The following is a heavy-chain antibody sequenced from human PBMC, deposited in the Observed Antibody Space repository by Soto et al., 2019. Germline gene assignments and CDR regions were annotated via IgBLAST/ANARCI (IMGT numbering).Heavy chain of an antibody. J-gene: IGHJ4*02. CDR1: GYTFTSHS. CDR3: ARDRNNYGPSSPLKY. Sequence: ASVKVSCKASGYTFTSHSITWVRQAPGQGLEWMGWIGAHNSDTKYAQKVQGRVTMTTDTSTSTAYMELRGLRPDDTAVYYCARDRNNYGPSSPLKYWGQGTLVTVSS. V-gene: IGHV1-18*04. CDR2: IGAHNSDT. D-gene: IGHD3-16*01.